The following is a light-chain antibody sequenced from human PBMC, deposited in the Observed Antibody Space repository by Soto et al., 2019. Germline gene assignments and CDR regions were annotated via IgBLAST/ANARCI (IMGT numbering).Light chain of an antibody. CDR3: RQALQTRFT. CDR2: LGS. J-gene: IGKJ3*01. V-gene: IGKV2-28*01. Sequence: DIVMTQSPLSLPVTPGEPASISCRSSQSLLHSNGYNYLDWYLQKPGQSPQLLIYLGSNRASGVPDRFSGSGAGTDFTLKSSRVEAEDVGVYYCRQALQTRFTVGPGTKVDIK. CDR1: QSLLHSNGYNY.